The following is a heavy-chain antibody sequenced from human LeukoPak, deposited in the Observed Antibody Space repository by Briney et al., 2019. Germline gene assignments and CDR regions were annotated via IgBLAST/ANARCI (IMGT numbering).Heavy chain of an antibody. D-gene: IGHD3-22*01. CDR1: GGSIGSYY. V-gene: IGHV4-59*01. CDR3: ARDTPDYYDTSGAHFDY. Sequence: PSETLSLTCTVSGGSIGSYYWSWIRQPPGKGLEWIGYIYYSGTTNYNPSLKSRVTISVDTSKNQFSLKLTSATAADTAVYYCARDTPDYYDTSGAHFDYWGQGTLITVSS. J-gene: IGHJ4*02. CDR2: IYYSGTT.